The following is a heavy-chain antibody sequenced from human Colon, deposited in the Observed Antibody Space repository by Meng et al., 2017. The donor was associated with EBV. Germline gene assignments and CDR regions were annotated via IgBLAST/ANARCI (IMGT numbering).Heavy chain of an antibody. J-gene: IGHJ4*02. V-gene: IGHV3-21*06. CDR3: SRRLYDSSGYYPFDY. CDR1: GFSFSSYS. D-gene: IGHD3-22*01. CDR2: ISSSSSSI. Sequence: QRVESRGGPGKPGGSLRLSCAASGFSFSSYSMNWVRQAPGKGLEWVSSISSSSSSIHYADSVKGRFTTSRDNAKNSLYLQMNSLRAEDTAVYYCSRRLYDSSGYYPFDYWGQGTLVTVSS.